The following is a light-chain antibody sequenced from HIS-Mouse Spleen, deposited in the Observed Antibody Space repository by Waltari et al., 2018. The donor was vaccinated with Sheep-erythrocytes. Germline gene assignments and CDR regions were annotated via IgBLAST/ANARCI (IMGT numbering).Light chain of an antibody. CDR1: QSLLHSNGYNY. Sequence: DIVMTQSPLSLPVTPGEPASISCRSSQSLLHSNGYNYLDWYLQTPGQSPQLLIYLGSNRASGVPDRFSGSGSGTDCTLKISRVEAEDVGVYYCMQALQTPLTFGGGTKVEIK. V-gene: IGKV2-28*01. CDR2: LGS. J-gene: IGKJ4*01. CDR3: MQALQTPLT.